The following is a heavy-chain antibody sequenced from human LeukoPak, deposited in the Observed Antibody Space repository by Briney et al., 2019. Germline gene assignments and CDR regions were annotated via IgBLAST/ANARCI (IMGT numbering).Heavy chain of an antibody. CDR3: ARWGYDFWSGYSSSYFDY. Sequence: PGGSLRLSCAVSGFTFSSYGMHWVRQAPGKGLEWVAVIWYDGSNKYYADSVKGRFTISRDNSKNTLYLQMNSLRAEDTAVYYCARWGYDFWSGYSSSYFDYWGQGTLVTVSS. J-gene: IGHJ4*02. V-gene: IGHV3-33*08. D-gene: IGHD3-3*01. CDR2: IWYDGSNK. CDR1: GFTFSSYG.